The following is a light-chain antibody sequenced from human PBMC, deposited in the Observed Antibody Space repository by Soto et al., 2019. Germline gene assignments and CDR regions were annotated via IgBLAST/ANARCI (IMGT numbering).Light chain of an antibody. V-gene: IGLV1-40*01. CDR1: SSHIGRGYD. CDR2: GDS. J-gene: IGLJ3*02. CDR3: QTFDSSLTISWV. Sequence: QSVLTQPPSVSGAPGQRVTISCTGSSSHIGRGYDVHWYQQFPGSAPRLLLSGDSNRPSGVPDRFSGSRSGTSASLAITGLQAEDEADYYCQTFDSSLTISWVFGGGTKLTVL.